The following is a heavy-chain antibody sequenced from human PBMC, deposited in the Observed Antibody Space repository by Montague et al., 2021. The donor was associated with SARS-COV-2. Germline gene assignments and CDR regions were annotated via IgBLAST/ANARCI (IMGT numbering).Heavy chain of an antibody. CDR3: AHRRGLLLSDAFDI. V-gene: IGHV2-5*01. CDR2: IYWDDK. Sequence: PALVKPTQTLTLTCTFSGFSLSTSGVGVGWIRQPPGKALEWLALIYWDDKRYSPSLKSRLTITKDTSKNQVVLPMTNMDPVDTATYYCAHRRGLLLSDAFDIWGQGTMVTVSS. CDR1: GFSLSTSGVG. J-gene: IGHJ3*02. D-gene: IGHD1-26*01.